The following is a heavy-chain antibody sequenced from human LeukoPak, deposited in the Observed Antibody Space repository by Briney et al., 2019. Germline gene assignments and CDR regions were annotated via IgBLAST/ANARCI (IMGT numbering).Heavy chain of an antibody. D-gene: IGHD5-18*01. CDR1: GGTFSSYA. V-gene: IGHV1-69*13. Sequence: ASVKVSCKASGGTFSSYAISWVRQAPGQGLEWMGGIIPIFGTANYAQKFQGRGTITADESTSTAYLELSSLRSEDTAVYYCARGRRGYSYGPTDRTPYYYYGMDVWGQGTTVTVSS. J-gene: IGHJ6*02. CDR2: IIPIFGTA. CDR3: ARGRRGYSYGPTDRTPYYYYGMDV.